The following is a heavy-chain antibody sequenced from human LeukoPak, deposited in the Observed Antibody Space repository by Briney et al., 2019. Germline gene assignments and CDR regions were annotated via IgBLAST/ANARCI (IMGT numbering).Heavy chain of an antibody. D-gene: IGHD1-26*01. J-gene: IGHJ4*02. Sequence: GASVKVSCKASGYTFTSYDINWVRQATGQGLEWMGWVNPNSGNTGYAQKFQGRVTMTRNTSISTAYMELSSLRSEDTAVYYCASARIVGATTTVSGYYFDYWGQGTLVTVSS. V-gene: IGHV1-8*01. CDR3: ASARIVGATTTVSGYYFDY. CDR1: GYTFTSYD. CDR2: VNPNSGNT.